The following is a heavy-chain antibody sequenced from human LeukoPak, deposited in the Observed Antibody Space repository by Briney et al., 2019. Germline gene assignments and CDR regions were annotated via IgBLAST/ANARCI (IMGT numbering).Heavy chain of an antibody. V-gene: IGHV3-23*01. D-gene: IGHD2-15*01. Sequence: WVRQPPGKGLEWVSAISGSGGSTYYADSVKGRFTISRDNSKNTLYLQMNSLRAEDTAVYYCAKVVVAANIEYFQHWGQGTLVTVSS. CDR3: AKVVVAANIEYFQH. J-gene: IGHJ1*01. CDR2: ISGSGGST.